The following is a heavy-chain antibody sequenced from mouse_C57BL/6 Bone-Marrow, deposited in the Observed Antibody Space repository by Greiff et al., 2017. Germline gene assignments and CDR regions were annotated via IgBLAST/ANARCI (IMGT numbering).Heavy chain of an antibody. J-gene: IGHJ1*03. CDR1: GYTFTDYY. V-gene: IGHV1-76*01. Sequence: VKLMESGAELVRPGASVKLSCKASGYTFTDYYINWVKQRPGQGLEWIARIYPGSGNTYYNEKFKGKATLTAEKSSSTAYMQLSSLTSEDSAVYFCARWYFDVWGTGTTVTVSS. CDR3: ARWYFDV. CDR2: IYPGSGNT.